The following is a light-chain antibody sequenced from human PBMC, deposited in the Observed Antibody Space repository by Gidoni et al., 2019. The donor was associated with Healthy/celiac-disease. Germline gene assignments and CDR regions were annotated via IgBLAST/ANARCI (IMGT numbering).Light chain of an antibody. J-gene: IGLJ2*01. V-gene: IGLV1-51*01. CDR2: DDT. CDR3: GTWDSRLSLMV. Sequence: QSVLTQPPSVSAAPGQKVTISGSGGNSNIEINYVSWYQQVPGAAPKLLIYDDTQRPAGISGRFSGSRSGTSATLGISGLQTGDEAIYYCGTWDSRLSLMVFGGGTKLTVL. CDR1: NSNIEINY.